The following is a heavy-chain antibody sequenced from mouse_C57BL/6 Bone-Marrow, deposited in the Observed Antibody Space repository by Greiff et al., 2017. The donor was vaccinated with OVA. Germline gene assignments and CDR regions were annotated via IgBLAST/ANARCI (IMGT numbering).Heavy chain of an antibody. V-gene: IGHV5-4*01. Sequence: EVKLEESGGGLVKPGGSLKLSCAASGFTFSSYAMSWVRQTPEKRLEWVATISDGGSYTYYPDNVKGRFTISRDNTKNNLYLQMSHLKSEDTAMYYRARDSMRYFDYWGQGTTLTVSS. CDR2: ISDGGSYT. D-gene: IGHD2-10*02. CDR3: ARDSMRYFDY. CDR1: GFTFSSYA. J-gene: IGHJ2*01.